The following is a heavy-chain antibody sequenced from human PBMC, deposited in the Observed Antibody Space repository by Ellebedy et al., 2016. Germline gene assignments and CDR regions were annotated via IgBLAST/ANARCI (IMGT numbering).Heavy chain of an antibody. CDR3: TRGGFNP. CDR2: IKSKVDGGTA. J-gene: IGHJ5*02. D-gene: IGHD3-10*01. Sequence: GGSLRLXCATSGFIFTGAWMSWIRQAPGKGLEWVGRIKSKVDGGTADYAPPVKGRFTISRDDSKKIMFLQMNSLKIDDTAVYYCTRGGFNPWGQGTLVTVSS. CDR1: GFIFTGAW. V-gene: IGHV3-15*01.